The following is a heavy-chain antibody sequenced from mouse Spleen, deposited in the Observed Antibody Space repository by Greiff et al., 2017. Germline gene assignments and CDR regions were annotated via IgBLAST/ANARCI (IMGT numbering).Heavy chain of an antibody. CDR2: INYDGSST. D-gene: IGHD2-1*01. Sequence: EVKLMESEGGLVQPGSSMKLSCTASGFTFSDYYMAWVRQVPEKGLEWVANINYDGSSTYYLDSLKSRFIISRDNAKNILYLQMSSLKSEDTATYYCAREVGNYFWYFDVWGAGTTVTVSS. J-gene: IGHJ1*01. V-gene: IGHV5-16*01. CDR3: AREVGNYFWYFDV. CDR1: GFTFSDYY.